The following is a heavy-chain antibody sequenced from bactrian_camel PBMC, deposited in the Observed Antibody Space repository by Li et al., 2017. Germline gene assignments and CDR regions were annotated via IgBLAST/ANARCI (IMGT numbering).Heavy chain of an antibody. CDR1: GSIDAIMY. V-gene: IGHV3S53*01. CDR3: AAHTRYSEWRDDYTY. Sequence: VQLVESGGGSVETGGSLRISCIASGSIDAIMYMAWFRKAPGKEREPVATIRTTTSSTHYSTSVKGRFTISRDAAKRTMSLQMNNLKPEDTGVYYCAAHTRYSEWRDDYTYWGQGTQVTVS. D-gene: IGHD2*01. CDR2: IRTTTSST. J-gene: IGHJ4*01.